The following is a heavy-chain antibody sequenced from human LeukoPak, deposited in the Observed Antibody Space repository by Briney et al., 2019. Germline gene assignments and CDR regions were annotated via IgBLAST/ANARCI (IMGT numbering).Heavy chain of an antibody. J-gene: IGHJ4*02. CDR3: ARGAMTVDY. V-gene: IGHV4-30-2*01. CDR1: GGSISSGGYS. D-gene: IGHD2-2*01. CDR2: IYHSGST. Sequence: PSETLSLTCAVSGGSISSGGYSWSWLRQPPGKGLEWIGYIYHSGSTYYNPSLKSRVTISVDRSKNQFSLKLSSVTAADTAVYYCARGAMTVDYWGQGTLVTVSS.